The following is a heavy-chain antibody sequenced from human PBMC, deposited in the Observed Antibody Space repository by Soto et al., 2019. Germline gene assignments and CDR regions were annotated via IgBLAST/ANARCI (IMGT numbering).Heavy chain of an antibody. V-gene: IGHV1-18*01. CDR1: GYTSTTYG. CDR2: ISAYKGDT. D-gene: IGHD1-1*01. J-gene: IGHJ6*02. CDR3: ASSRPWNTANFYCYSMDV. Sequence: ASVKVSCKASGYTSTTYGITWVRQAPGQGLEWVGWISAYKGDTDYAQLLQGRVTLTTDTSTNTAYMDLRSLRSDDTAVYYCASSRPWNTANFYCYSMDVWGQGTTVTVSS.